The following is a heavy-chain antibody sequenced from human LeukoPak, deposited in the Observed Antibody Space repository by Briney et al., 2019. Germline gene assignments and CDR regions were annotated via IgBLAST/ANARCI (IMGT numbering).Heavy chain of an antibody. CDR3: ARRPPMVRGVIMSIDY. V-gene: IGHV4-4*02. Sequence: PSETLSLTCAVSGDSISNSNWWSWVRQPPGKGLEWIGEIYHSVGANYNPSLKSRVTISVDKSKNQSSLKLSSVTAADTAVYYCARRPPMVRGVIMSIDYWGQGTLVTVSS. J-gene: IGHJ4*02. CDR2: IYHSVGA. CDR1: GDSISNSNW. D-gene: IGHD3-10*01.